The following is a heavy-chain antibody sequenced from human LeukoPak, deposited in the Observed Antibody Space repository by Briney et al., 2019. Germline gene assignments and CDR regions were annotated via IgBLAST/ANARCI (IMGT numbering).Heavy chain of an antibody. CDR2: ISYDGSNK. D-gene: IGHD2-2*01. CDR1: GFTFSSYA. CDR3: AGDHRLGCSSTSCYDLLDY. J-gene: IGHJ4*02. V-gene: IGHV3-30-3*01. Sequence: GGSLRLSCAASGFTFSSYAMHWVRQAPGKGLEWVAVISYDGSNKYYADSVKGRFTISRDNSKNTLYLQMNSLRAEDTAVYYCAGDHRLGCSSTSCYDLLDYWGQGTLVTVSS.